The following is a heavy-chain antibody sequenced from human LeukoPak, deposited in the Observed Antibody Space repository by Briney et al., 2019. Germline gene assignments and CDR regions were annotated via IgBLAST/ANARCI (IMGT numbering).Heavy chain of an antibody. CDR3: ARWGMTTVEGWFDP. D-gene: IGHD4-23*01. J-gene: IGHJ5*02. CDR1: GGSISSYY. Sequence: SETLSLTCTVSGGSISSYYWSWIRQPAGKGLEWIGRIYTSGSTNYNPSLKSRVTMSVDTSKNQFSLKLSSVTAADTAVYYCARWGMTTVEGWFDPWGQGTLVTVSS. V-gene: IGHV4-4*07. CDR2: IYTSGST.